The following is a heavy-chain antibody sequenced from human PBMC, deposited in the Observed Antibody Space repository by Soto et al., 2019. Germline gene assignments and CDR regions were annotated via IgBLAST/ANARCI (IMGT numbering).Heavy chain of an antibody. D-gene: IGHD6-6*01. V-gene: IGHV3-7*01. J-gene: IGHJ6*03. CDR1: GFTFSSYW. CDR3: AGDSSSFYYYYYMDV. Sequence: GGSLRLSCAASGFTFSSYWMSWVRQAPGKGLEWVANIKQDGSEKYYVDSVKGRFTISRDNAKNSLYLQMNSLRAEDTAVYYCAGDSSSFYYYYYMDVWGKGTTVTVSS. CDR2: IKQDGSEK.